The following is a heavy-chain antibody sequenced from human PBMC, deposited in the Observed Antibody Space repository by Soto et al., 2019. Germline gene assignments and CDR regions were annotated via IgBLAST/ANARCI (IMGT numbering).Heavy chain of an antibody. V-gene: IGHV1-18*04. Sequence: ASVKVSCKASCYTFTSYVISWVRQAPGQGLEGMGWISAYNGNTNYAQKLQGRVTMTTDTSTSTAYMELRSLRSDDTAVYYCARGYYGHYYFDYWGQGTLVTVSS. CDR2: ISAYNGNT. J-gene: IGHJ4*02. CDR3: ARGYYGHYYFDY. CDR1: CYTFTSYV. D-gene: IGHD3-10*01.